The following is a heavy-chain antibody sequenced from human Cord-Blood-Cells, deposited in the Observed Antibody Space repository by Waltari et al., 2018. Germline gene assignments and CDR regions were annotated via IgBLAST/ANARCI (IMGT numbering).Heavy chain of an antibody. CDR2: IYYSGST. CDR1: GASISSGDYY. CDR3: ARVGGWIPNWFDP. Sequence: QVQLQESGPGRVKPSQTLSLTCTVTGASISSGDYYVSRIRQPPGQGLEWIGYIYYSGSTYYNPSLKSRVTISVDTSKNQFSLKLSSVTAADTAVYYCARVGGWIPNWFDPWGQGTLVTVSS. D-gene: IGHD5-18*01. V-gene: IGHV4-30-4*01. J-gene: IGHJ5*02.